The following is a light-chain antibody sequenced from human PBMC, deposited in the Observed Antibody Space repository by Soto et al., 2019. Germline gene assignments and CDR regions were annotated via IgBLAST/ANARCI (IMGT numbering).Light chain of an antibody. CDR2: DAS. CDR1: QSVGSS. V-gene: IGKV3-11*01. J-gene: IGKJ4*01. CDR3: QQHSYLFT. Sequence: EIVLTQSPATLSLSPGERATLSCRVSQSVGSSLAWYQQKPGQAPRLLIYDASNRATGIPARFSGSGSGTDFTLTINSLEPEDVAVYYCQQHSYLFTFGGGTKVEIK.